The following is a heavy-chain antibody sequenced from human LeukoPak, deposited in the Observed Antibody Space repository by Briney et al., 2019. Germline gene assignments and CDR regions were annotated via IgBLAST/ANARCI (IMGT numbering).Heavy chain of an antibody. D-gene: IGHD4-17*01. CDR3: ARARSHGDYFDY. CDR1: GGSISSGGYY. J-gene: IGHJ4*02. V-gene: IGHV4-31*03. CDR2: IYYSGST. Sequence: SETLSLTCTVSGGSISSGGYYLSWIRQHPGKGLEWIGYIYYSGSTYYNPSLKSRVTISVDTSKNQFSLKLSSVTAADTAVYYCARARSHGDYFDYWGQGTLVTVSS.